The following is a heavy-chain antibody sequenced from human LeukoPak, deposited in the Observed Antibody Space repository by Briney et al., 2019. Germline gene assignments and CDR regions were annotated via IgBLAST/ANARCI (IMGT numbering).Heavy chain of an antibody. Sequence: SETLSLTCTVSGGSISSYYWSWIRQPPGKGLEWIGYIYYSGSTNYNPSLKGRVTISVDTSKNQFFLKLSSVTAADTAVYYCARVTPSRYYGMDVWGQGTTVTVSS. CDR3: ARVTPSRYYGMDV. V-gene: IGHV4-59*12. D-gene: IGHD3-16*01. CDR2: IYYSGST. CDR1: GGSISSYY. J-gene: IGHJ6*02.